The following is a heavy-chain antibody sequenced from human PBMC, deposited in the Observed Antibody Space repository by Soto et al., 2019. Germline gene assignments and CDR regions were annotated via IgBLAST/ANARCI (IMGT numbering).Heavy chain of an antibody. CDR2: IYYSGST. V-gene: IGHV4-59*08. D-gene: IGHD6-19*01. Sequence: SETLSLTCTVSGGSISSYYWSWIRQPPGKGLEWIGYIYYSGSTNYNPSLKSRVTISVDTSKNQFSLKLSSVTAADTAVYYCARRIAVAGTLGLICIDLWGQGTLVTVSS. J-gene: IGHJ5*02. CDR1: GGSISSYY. CDR3: ARRIAVAGTLGLICIDL.